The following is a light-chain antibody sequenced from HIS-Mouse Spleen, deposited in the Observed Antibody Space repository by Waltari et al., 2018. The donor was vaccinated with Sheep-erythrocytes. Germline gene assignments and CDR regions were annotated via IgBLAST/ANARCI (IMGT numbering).Light chain of an antibody. V-gene: IGLV2-14*01. CDR3: SSYTSSSTQV. CDR2: EVS. CDR1: SSDVGGYNY. J-gene: IGLJ2*01. Sequence: QSALTQPRSVSGSPGQSVTISCTGTSSDVGGYNYVSRYQQHPGKAPKLMIYEVSNRPSGVSNRFSGSKSGNTASLTISGLQAEDEADYYCSSYTSSSTQVFGGGTKLTVL.